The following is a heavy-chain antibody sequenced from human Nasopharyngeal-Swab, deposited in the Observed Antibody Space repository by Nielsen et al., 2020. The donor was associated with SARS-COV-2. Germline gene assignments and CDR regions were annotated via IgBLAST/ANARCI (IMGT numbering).Heavy chain of an antibody. Sequence: ASVKVSCKASGCTFTSYDINWVRQATGQGLEWMGWMNPNSGNTGYAQKFQGRVTMTRNTSISTAYMELSSLRSEDTAVHYCARGFIVATIFHYYYYMDVWGKGTTVTVSS. CDR2: MNPNSGNT. V-gene: IGHV1-8*01. J-gene: IGHJ6*03. D-gene: IGHD5-12*01. CDR1: GCTFTSYD. CDR3: ARGFIVATIFHYYYYMDV.